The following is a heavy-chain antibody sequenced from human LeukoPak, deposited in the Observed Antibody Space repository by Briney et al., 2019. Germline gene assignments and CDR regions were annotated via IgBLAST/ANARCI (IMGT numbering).Heavy chain of an antibody. D-gene: IGHD3-22*01. V-gene: IGHV1-2*02. Sequence: ASVKVSCEASGYTFTDYYMHWVRQAPGQGLEWMGWINPKSGGTNYAQQFEGRVTLTRDTSISTSYMEVSGLRYDDTAVYYCARDPYYYDYSHFDYWGQGTLVSVST. CDR2: INPKSGGT. CDR3: ARDPYYYDYSHFDY. CDR1: GYTFTDYY. J-gene: IGHJ4*02.